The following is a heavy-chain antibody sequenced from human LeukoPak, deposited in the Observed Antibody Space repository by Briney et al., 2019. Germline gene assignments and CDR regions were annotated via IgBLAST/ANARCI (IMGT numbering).Heavy chain of an antibody. CDR3: AKDSSPNTYYYYGMDV. J-gene: IGHJ6*02. Sequence: GGSLRLSCAASGFTFSSYGMHWVRQAPGKGLEWVAVISYDGSNKYYADSVKGRFTISRDDSKNTLYLQMNSLRAEDTAVYYCAKDSSPNTYYYYGMDVWGQGTTVTVSS. D-gene: IGHD2-2*01. V-gene: IGHV3-30*18. CDR1: GFTFSSYG. CDR2: ISYDGSNK.